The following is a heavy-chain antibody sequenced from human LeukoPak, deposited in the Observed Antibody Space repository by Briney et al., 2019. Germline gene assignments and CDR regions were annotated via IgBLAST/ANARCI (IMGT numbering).Heavy chain of an antibody. CDR2: IYSGGDT. CDR1: GFNVRSNY. V-gene: IGHV3-53*01. J-gene: IGHJ4*02. CDR3: ARQGKGSYSSAWYAFHY. D-gene: IGHD6-19*01. Sequence: GGSLRLSCAASGFNVRSNYMSGVRQVPGKGLEWVSVIYSGGDTYYADPVKGRFTVTSDNNKNTLFLQMNSLKAEDTAIYYCARQGKGSYSSAWYAFHYWGQGTPVTVSS.